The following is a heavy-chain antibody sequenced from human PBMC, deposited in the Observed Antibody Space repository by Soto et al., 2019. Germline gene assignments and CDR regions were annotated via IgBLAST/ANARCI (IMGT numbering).Heavy chain of an antibody. CDR2: ISGTGDAT. Sequence: EVQLLESGGGLVQPGESLRLSCAVSGFTFNNYAMSWVRQAPGKGLEWVSIISGTGDATYYADSVKGRFTISRDNSKNTLYLQMNSLRAEDTAIYCCAKWSSSKSLDSWGQGTLVPVSS. J-gene: IGHJ4*02. CDR1: GFTFNNYA. CDR3: AKWSSSKSLDS. V-gene: IGHV3-23*01. D-gene: IGHD6-6*01.